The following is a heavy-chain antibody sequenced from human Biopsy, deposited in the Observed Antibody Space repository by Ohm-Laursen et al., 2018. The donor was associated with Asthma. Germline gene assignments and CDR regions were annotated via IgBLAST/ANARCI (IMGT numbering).Heavy chain of an antibody. V-gene: IGHV1-24*01. CDR2: HDHEEGGT. D-gene: IGHD4-17*01. J-gene: IGHJ4*02. Sequence: SVKVSCKVSGYSLTDLSMRWVRQAPGQGLEWMGGHDHEEGGTVNARRFQGRVTTTEDTSTDTAYMELSSLSSDDTAVYYCASDFPKDYVRYNFQFWGQGTLVTVSS. CDR3: ASDFPKDYVRYNFQF. CDR1: GYSLTDLS.